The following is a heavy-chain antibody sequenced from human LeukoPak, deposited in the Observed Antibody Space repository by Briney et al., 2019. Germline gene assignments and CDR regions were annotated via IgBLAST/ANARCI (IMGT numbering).Heavy chain of an antibody. CDR3: ARKGTIAARRSAYNWFDP. V-gene: IGHV1-2*02. Sequence: GASVKVSCKASGYTFTGYYMHWVRQAPGQGLEWMGWINPNSGGTNYAQKFQGRVTMTRDTSISTAYMELSRLRSDDTAVYYCARKGTIAARRSAYNWFDPWGQGTLVTVSS. D-gene: IGHD6-6*01. CDR1: GYTFTGYY. CDR2: INPNSGGT. J-gene: IGHJ5*02.